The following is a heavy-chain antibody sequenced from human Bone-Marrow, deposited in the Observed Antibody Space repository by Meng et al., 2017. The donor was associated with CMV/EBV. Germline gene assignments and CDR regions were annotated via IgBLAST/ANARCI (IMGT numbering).Heavy chain of an antibody. V-gene: IGHV1-2*02. CDR3: ARVKFLKAIFGVDAGSMDV. D-gene: IGHD3-3*01. J-gene: IGHJ6*02. CDR1: GYTFTGYY. CDR2: INPNSGGT. Sequence: ASVKVSCKASGYTFTGYYMHWVRQAPGQGLEWMGWINPNSGGTDYAQKFQGRVTMTRDTSISTAYMELSRLRSGDTAVYYCARVKFLKAIFGVDAGSMDVWGQGTTVTVSS.